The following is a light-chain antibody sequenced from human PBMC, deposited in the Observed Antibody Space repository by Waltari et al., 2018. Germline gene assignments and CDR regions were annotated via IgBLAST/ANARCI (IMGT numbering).Light chain of an antibody. J-gene: IGLJ2*01. Sequence: QSALTQPASVSGSPGQSITIPCTRTSSDDGNFTLVSWYQQPPGKVPKLIIYEVPKRPSGVSNHFSGSKSGNTASLTISGLRAEDEADYYCCSYAGRYTLVFGGGTKLTVL. CDR2: EVP. CDR3: CSYAGRYTLV. V-gene: IGLV2-23*02. CDR1: SSDDGNFTL.